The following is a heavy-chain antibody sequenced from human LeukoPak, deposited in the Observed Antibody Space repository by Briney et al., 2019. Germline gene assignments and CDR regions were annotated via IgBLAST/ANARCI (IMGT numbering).Heavy chain of an antibody. D-gene: IGHD3-22*01. Sequence: GGSLRLSCAASGFTFSSYTMNWVRQAPGKGLEWVSSISSSTSYISYADSVKGRFTISRDNAKNSLYLQMNSLRAEDTAVYYCATNLNYDREFDYWGQGTLVTVSS. CDR1: GFTFSSYT. J-gene: IGHJ4*02. V-gene: IGHV3-21*01. CDR2: ISSSTSYI. CDR3: ATNLNYDREFDY.